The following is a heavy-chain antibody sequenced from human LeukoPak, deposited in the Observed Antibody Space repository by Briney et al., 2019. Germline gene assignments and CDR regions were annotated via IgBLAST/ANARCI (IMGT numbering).Heavy chain of an antibody. CDR1: GFTFSSYG. CDR2: IWYDGSNK. D-gene: IGHD6-13*01. V-gene: IGHV3-33*01. Sequence: GGSLRLSCAASGFTFSSYGMHWVRQAPGKGLEWVAVIWYDGSNKYYADSVKGRFTISRDNSKNTLFLQMNGLRAEDTAVYYCARGVYRSSSSFDYWGQGTLVTVSS. CDR3: ARGVYRSSSSFDY. J-gene: IGHJ4*02.